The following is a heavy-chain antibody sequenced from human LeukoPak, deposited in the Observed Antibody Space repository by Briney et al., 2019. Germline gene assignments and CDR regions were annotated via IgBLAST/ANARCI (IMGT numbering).Heavy chain of an antibody. V-gene: IGHV4-59*01. CDR3: ATSSITGTFPGMDV. Sequence: PSETLSLTCTVSGGSISSYYWSWIRQPPGKGLECIGYIYYSGSTNYNPSLKSRVTISVDTSKHQFSLKLSSVTAADTAVYYCATSSITGTFPGMDVWGQGTKVTVCS. CDR1: GGSISSYY. CDR2: IYYSGST. J-gene: IGHJ6*02. D-gene: IGHD1-20*01.